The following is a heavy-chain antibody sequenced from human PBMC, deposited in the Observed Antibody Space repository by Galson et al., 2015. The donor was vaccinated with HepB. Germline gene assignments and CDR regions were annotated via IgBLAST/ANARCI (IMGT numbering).Heavy chain of an antibody. Sequence: SVKASCKASGYTFTSYGISWVRQAPGQGLEWMGWISAYNGNTNYAQKLQGRVTMTTDTSTSTAYMELRSLRSDDTAVYYCARDFRRIAVAGLAPGGYWGQGTLVTVSS. CDR3: ARDFRRIAVAGLAPGGY. CDR2: ISAYNGNT. CDR1: GYTFTSYG. V-gene: IGHV1-18*04. D-gene: IGHD6-19*01. J-gene: IGHJ4*02.